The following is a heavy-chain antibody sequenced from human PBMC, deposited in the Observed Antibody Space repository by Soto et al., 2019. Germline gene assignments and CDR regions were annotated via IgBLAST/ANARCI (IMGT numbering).Heavy chain of an antibody. Sequence: QVQLVESGGGVVQPGRSLRLSCAASEFTFSSYGMHWVRQAPGKGLEWVAVIWHDGSNKYYAKSVKGRFTISRDNSQNTLYLQMYSLTAEHTAVYYCARAYGSSWYFDLWGQGTLVTVSS. D-gene: IGHD6-6*01. CDR1: EFTFSSYG. CDR2: IWHDGSNK. J-gene: IGHJ4*02. V-gene: IGHV3-33*01. CDR3: ARAYGSSWYFDL.